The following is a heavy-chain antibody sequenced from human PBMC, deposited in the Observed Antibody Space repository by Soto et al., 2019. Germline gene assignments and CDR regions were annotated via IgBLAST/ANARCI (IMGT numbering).Heavy chain of an antibody. CDR1: GFTFSSYG. J-gene: IGHJ6*02. D-gene: IGHD3-10*01. V-gene: IGHV3-30*18. CDR2: ISYDGDNK. CDR3: AKGTMARGLMRYYYGMDV. Sequence: GGSLRLSCTTSGFTFSSYGIHWVRQAPGKGLEWVAFISYDGDNKFYVDSVKGRFTISRDNSKKTLFLQMSSLRAEDTAVYYWAKGTMARGLMRYYYGMDVWGRGTTVTVSS.